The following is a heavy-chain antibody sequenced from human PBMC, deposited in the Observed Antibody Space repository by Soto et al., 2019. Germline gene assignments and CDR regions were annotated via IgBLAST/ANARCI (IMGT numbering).Heavy chain of an antibody. J-gene: IGHJ4*02. CDR1: GYTFRTYG. V-gene: IGHV1-18*01. Sequence: QVQLVQSGPEVKRPGASVKVSCEACGYTFRTYGFSWVRQAPGQGLEWMGWISVQNGKTNYAQKFQGRVTMTTDTSTSTAYMELRSLRSDGTAVYYCARDSGGGDFDYWGQGTLVTVSS. D-gene: IGHD2-21*01. CDR2: ISVQNGKT. CDR3: ARDSGGGDFDY.